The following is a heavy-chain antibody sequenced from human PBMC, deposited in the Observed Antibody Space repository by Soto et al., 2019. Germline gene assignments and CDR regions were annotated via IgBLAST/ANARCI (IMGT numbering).Heavy chain of an antibody. Sequence: PGGSLRLSCAASGFTFSSYAISWVRQAPGKGLEWVSAISVSGGSTYYADSVKGRFTISRDNSKNTLYLQMNSLRAEDTAVYYCAKARIAAAGTNYWGQGTLVTVSS. J-gene: IGHJ4*02. D-gene: IGHD6-13*01. CDR1: GFTFSSYA. CDR3: AKARIAAAGTNY. CDR2: ISVSGGST. V-gene: IGHV3-23*01.